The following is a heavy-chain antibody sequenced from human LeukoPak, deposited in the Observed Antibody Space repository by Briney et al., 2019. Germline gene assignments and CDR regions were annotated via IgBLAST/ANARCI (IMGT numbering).Heavy chain of an antibody. Sequence: PGGSLRLSCAVSGITLSNYGMSWVRQAPGKGLEWVAGISDRGNRTNYADSVKGRFTISTDHPKNTLYLQMNSLRAEDTAVYFCAKRGVVIRVILVGFHKEAYYFDSWGQGALVTVSS. CDR2: ISDRGNRT. CDR1: GITLSNYG. J-gene: IGHJ4*02. V-gene: IGHV3-23*01. CDR3: AKRGVVIRVILVGFHKEAYYFDS. D-gene: IGHD3-22*01.